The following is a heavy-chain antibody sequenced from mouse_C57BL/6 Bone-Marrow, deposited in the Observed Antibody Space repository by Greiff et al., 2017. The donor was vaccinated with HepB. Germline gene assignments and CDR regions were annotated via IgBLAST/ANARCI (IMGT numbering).Heavy chain of an antibody. D-gene: IGHD2-13*01. CDR2: IHPSDSDT. J-gene: IGHJ2*01. V-gene: IGHV1-74*01. CDR3: ERYSYGDQYYIDY. Sequence: VQLQQPGAELVKPGASVKLSCKASGYTFTSYWMHWVKQRPGHGLEWIGRIHPSDSDTNYNQKFKGKATLTADKSSSTAYMQLSSLTSEDSAVYICERYSYGDQYYIDYWGQGTTLTVSS. CDR1: GYTFTSYW.